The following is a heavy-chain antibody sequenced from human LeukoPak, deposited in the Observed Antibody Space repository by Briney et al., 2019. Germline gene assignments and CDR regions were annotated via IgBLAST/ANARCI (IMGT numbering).Heavy chain of an antibody. Sequence: GRSLRLSCAASGFTFSIYGMHWVRQAPGKGLEWVAKLWYDGSNKYYADSVKGRFTISRDNSKNTLYLQMNSLRAEDTAVYSCARDGLHGSGSYNSYLDPWGQATLVTVSS. V-gene: IGHV3-33*01. J-gene: IGHJ5*02. CDR1: GFTFSIYG. D-gene: IGHD3-10*01. CDR3: ARDGLHGSGSYNSYLDP. CDR2: LWYDGSNK.